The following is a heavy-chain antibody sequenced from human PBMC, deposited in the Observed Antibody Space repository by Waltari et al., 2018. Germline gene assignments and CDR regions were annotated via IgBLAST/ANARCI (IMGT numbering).Heavy chain of an antibody. J-gene: IGHJ6*02. V-gene: IGHV3-48*04. CDR2: ISGSRSRGF. Sequence: DVQLVESGGGLVQPGGSLRLSCEGSGFSITTSGMNWVRLAPGKGLEWVSFISGSRSRGFYYADSVKGRFTVSRDNDKNSLYLQVNNLRAEDTALYYCARIRGTLGHYYAMDVWGHGTTVTVSS. CDR3: ARIRGTLGHYYAMDV. D-gene: IGHD1-26*01. CDR1: GFSITTSG.